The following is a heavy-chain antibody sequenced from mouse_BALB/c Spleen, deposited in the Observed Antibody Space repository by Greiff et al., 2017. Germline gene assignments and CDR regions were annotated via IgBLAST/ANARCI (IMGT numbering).Heavy chain of an antibody. CDR1: GYTFTSYW. V-gene: IGHV1-7*01. CDR2: INPSTGYT. D-gene: IGHD2-4*01. Sequence: QVQLQQSGAELAKPGASVKMSCKASGYTFTSYWMHWVKQRPGQGLEWIGYINPSTGYTEYNQKFKDKATLTADKSSSTAYMQLSSLTSEDSAVYYCARGGDYDWFAYWGQGTLVTVSA. CDR3: ARGGDYDWFAY. J-gene: IGHJ3*01.